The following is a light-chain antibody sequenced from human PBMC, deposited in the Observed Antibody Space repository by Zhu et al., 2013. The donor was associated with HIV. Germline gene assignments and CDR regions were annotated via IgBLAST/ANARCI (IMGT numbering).Light chain of an antibody. Sequence: EIVLTQSPGTLSVSPGERATLSCRASQSVSSSYLAWYQQKPGQAPRLLISGASSRATGIPDKFSGSGSGTDFTLTISRLEPEDFAVYYCQQYGSSPLTFGGGTKVEIK. V-gene: IGKV3-20*01. CDR3: QQYGSSPLT. J-gene: IGKJ4*01. CDR2: GAS. CDR1: QSVSSSY.